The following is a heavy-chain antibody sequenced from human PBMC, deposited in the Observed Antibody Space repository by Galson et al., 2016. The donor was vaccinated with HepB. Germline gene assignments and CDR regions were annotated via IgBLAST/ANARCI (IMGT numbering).Heavy chain of an antibody. CDR1: GFTFSRYG. D-gene: IGHD4-17*01. V-gene: IGHV3-30*18. Sequence: SLRLSCAASGFTFSRYGMHWVRQAPGRGLEWVAVISYDGSSKYYADPVKGRFTISRDNSKNTLYLHMNSLSAEDTAVYFCTKDRGVPVYGDHRGTYYNYGMDVWGRGSTVTVAS. CDR3: TKDRGVPVYGDHRGTYYNYGMDV. CDR2: ISYDGSSK. J-gene: IGHJ6*04.